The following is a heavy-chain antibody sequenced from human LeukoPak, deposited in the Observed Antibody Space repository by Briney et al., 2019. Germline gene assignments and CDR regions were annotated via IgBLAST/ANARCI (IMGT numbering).Heavy chain of an antibody. D-gene: IGHD4-17*01. J-gene: IGHJ4*02. V-gene: IGHV4-59*01. CDR3: ARGDDYGDLGAY. Sequence: PSETLSLTCTVSGGSISSYYWNWIQQPPGKGLEWIGYISYSGSTKYNPSLKSRVTISVDTSKNQFSLKLSSVTAADTAVYYCARGDDYGDLGAYWGQGTLVTVSS. CDR2: ISYSGST. CDR1: GGSISSYY.